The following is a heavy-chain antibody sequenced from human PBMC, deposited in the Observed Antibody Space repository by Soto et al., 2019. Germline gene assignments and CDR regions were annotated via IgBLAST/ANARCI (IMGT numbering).Heavy chain of an antibody. D-gene: IGHD2-2*01. CDR2: ISSDGSHK. CDR3: SRPYCRSTSCCLYYYAMDV. Sequence: QVQLVESGGGVVQPGRSLRLSCAASGFTFSNSAIHWVRQAPDKGLEWVAVISSDGSHKYYVDSVRGRFTISRDNSKKTLYVQMNSLRAEDTAVYYCSRPYCRSTSCCLYYYAMDVWGQGTAVTFCS. V-gene: IGHV3-30-3*01. CDR1: GFTFSNSA. J-gene: IGHJ6*02.